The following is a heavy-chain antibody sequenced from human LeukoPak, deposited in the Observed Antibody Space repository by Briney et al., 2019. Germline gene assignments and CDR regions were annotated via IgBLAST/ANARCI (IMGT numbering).Heavy chain of an antibody. D-gene: IGHD3-10*01. CDR2: IYTSGST. Sequence: SDTLSLTCTVSGGSINNYYWSWIRQPAGKGLEWIGRIYTSGSTNYNPSFKSRVTMSIDTSKNLLSLNLNSVTAADTAVYYCAREAYYYASGSYRRDYYYYMDVWGSGTTVTISS. V-gene: IGHV4-4*07. J-gene: IGHJ6*03. CDR3: AREAYYYASGSYRRDYYYYMDV. CDR1: GGSINNYY.